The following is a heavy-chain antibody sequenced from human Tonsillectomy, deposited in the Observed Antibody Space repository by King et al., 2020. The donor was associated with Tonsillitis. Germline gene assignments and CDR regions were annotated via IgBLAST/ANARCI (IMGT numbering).Heavy chain of an antibody. D-gene: IGHD3-16*02. Sequence: HVQLQQWGAGLLKPSETLSLTCAVSGGSFSGYYWSWIRQPPGKGLEWIGEINHSGSTNYNPSLKSRVTISVDTSKNQFSLKLSSVTAADTAVYYCARVEFLPSDYVWGSYRYTGCFDYWGQGTLVTVSS. CDR2: INHSGST. V-gene: IGHV4-34*01. J-gene: IGHJ4*02. CDR3: ARVEFLPSDYVWGSYRYTGCFDY. CDR1: GGSFSGYY.